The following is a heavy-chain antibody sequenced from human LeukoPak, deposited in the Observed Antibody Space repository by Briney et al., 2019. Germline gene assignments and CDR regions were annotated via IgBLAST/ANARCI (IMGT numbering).Heavy chain of an antibody. J-gene: IGHJ5*02. D-gene: IGHD5-18*01. CDR2: ISSIGRTI. Sequence: TGGSLRLSCAASGFTFSTYEMNWVRQAPGKGLEWISYISSIGRTIYYADSVKGRFTISRDNAKNSLYLQMNSLRAEDMALYYCAKGDTAMALARFDPWGQGTLVTVSS. CDR3: AKGDTAMALARFDP. V-gene: IGHV3-48*03. CDR1: GFTFSTYE.